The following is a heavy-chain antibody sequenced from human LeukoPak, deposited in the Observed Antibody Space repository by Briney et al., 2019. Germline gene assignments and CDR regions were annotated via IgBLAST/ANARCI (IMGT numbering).Heavy chain of an antibody. D-gene: IGHD5-24*01. Sequence: ASVKVSCKAFGYTVTGYYMHWVRQAPGQGLGWMGWINPNSGGTNYAQKFQGRVTMTRDTSISTAYMELSRLRSDDTAVYYCARSTSRKEIDPWGQGTLVTVSS. CDR2: INPNSGGT. J-gene: IGHJ5*02. CDR1: GYTVTGYY. CDR3: ARSTSRKEIDP. V-gene: IGHV1-2*02.